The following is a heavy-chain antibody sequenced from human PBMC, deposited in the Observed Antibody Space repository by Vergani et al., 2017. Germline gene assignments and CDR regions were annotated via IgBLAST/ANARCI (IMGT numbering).Heavy chain of an antibody. D-gene: IGHD3-22*01. V-gene: IGHV4-59*01. CDR2: IFDSGDT. Sequence: QVQLQESGPGLVKPSETLSLTCSVSGDSMNTYYWTWIRQPPGKGLEWIGYIFDSGDTKSNHSLKIRVPMSLDTSKTQFSLSLYSVTAADTAVYYCARDVNYNVSTGFGPGGFFDWGPGTLVTVTS. CDR1: GDSMNTYY. J-gene: IGHJ4*02. CDR3: ARDVNYNVSTGFGPGGFFD.